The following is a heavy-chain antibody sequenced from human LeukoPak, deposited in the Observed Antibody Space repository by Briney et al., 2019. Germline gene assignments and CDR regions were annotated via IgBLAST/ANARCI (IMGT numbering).Heavy chain of an antibody. CDR1: GFTFSRYG. Sequence: PGRSLRLSCAPSGFTFSRYGMHWVRQAPGKGLEWVAVIWYDGSNKDYTDSVKGRFTISRDNSKNTLDLQMNSLGAEDTAVYYCARDWRYCSGGTCYGAFDLWGQGTMVTVSS. CDR3: ARDWRYCSGGTCYGAFDL. D-gene: IGHD2-15*01. V-gene: IGHV3-33*01. CDR2: IWYDGSNK. J-gene: IGHJ3*01.